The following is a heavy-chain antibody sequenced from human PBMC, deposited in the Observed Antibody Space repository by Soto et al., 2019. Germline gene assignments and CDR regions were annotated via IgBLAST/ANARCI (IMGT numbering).Heavy chain of an antibody. CDR3: ARDGIGVVAGTGHYYFDY. CDR1: GGTFSSYA. D-gene: IGHD6-19*01. Sequence: ASVKVSCKASGGTFSSYAISWVRQAPGQGLEWMGGIIPIFGTANYAQKFQGRVTITADESTSTVYMELSSLRSEDTAVYYCARDGIGVVAGTGHYYFDYWGQGTLVTVSS. J-gene: IGHJ4*02. V-gene: IGHV1-69*13. CDR2: IIPIFGTA.